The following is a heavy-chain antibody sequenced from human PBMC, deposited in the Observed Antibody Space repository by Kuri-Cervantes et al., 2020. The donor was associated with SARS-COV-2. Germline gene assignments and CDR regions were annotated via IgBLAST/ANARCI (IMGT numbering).Heavy chain of an antibody. CDR3: ARGEAARGLMVPFQRRGAGPLDF. Sequence: ASVKVSCKASGYALTDYYIHWVRQAPGQGLEWMGWLNPNTGGTNYAQKFQGWVTMTRDTSLTTAYMELTRLTSDDSAVYFCARGEAARGLMVPFQRRGAGPLDFWGQGTLVTVSS. CDR2: LNPNTGGT. D-gene: IGHD3-10*01. J-gene: IGHJ4*02. CDR1: GYALTDYY. V-gene: IGHV1-2*04.